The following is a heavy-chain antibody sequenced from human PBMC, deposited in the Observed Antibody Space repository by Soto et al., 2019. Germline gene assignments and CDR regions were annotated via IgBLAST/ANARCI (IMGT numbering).Heavy chain of an antibody. J-gene: IGHJ2*01. V-gene: IGHV3-48*02. D-gene: IGHD4-17*01. CDR3: ARKMTTDWYFDL. CDR2: ISSYSSTI. CDR1: GFTFSSYS. Sequence: EVQLVESGGGLVQPGGSLRLSCAASGFTFSSYSMNWVRQAPGKGLDWVSYISSYSSTIYYADSVKGRFTISRDNAKNSLYLQMNSLRDEDTAVYFCARKMTTDWYFDLWGRGTLVTVSS.